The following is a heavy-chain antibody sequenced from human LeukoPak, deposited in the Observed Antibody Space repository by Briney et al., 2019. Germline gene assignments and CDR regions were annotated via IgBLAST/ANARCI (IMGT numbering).Heavy chain of an antibody. J-gene: IGHJ4*02. CDR3: ARVGSSSWYDVGYFDY. CDR2: IYYSGST. D-gene: IGHD6-13*01. Sequence: SETLSLTCTVSGGSISSSSYYWGWIRQPPGKGLEWIGYIYYSGSTNYNPSLKSRVTISVDTSKNQFSLKLSSVTAADTAVYYCARVGSSSWYDVGYFDYWGQGTLVTVSS. V-gene: IGHV4-61*05. CDR1: GGSISSSSYY.